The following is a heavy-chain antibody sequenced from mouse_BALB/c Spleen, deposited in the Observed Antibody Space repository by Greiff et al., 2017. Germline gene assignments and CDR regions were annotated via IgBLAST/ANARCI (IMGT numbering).Heavy chain of an antibody. Sequence: VQLQQSGAELAKPGASVKISCKASGYTFTNYWLGWVKQRPGHGLEWIGDIYPGGGYTNYNEKFKGKATLTADTSSSTAYMQLSSLTSEDSAVYFCASRGNYERVLFAYWGQGTLVTVSA. V-gene: IGHV1-63*02. CDR1: GYTFTNYW. CDR2: IYPGGGYT. CDR3: ASRGNYERVLFAY. J-gene: IGHJ3*01. D-gene: IGHD2-1*01.